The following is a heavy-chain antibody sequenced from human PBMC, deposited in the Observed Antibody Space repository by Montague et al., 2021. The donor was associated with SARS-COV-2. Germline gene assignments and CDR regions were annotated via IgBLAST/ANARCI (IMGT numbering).Heavy chain of an antibody. CDR2: IYSGDST. V-gene: IGHV3-66*01. CDR3: AARARYYYDMDV. J-gene: IGHJ6*02. Sequence: SLRLSCAASGFTVRSIYMSWIRQAPGKGLEWVSVIYSGDSTYYADSVKGRFTISRDNSKNTLYLQMNSLRAEDTAVYYCAARARYYYDMDVWGQGTTVTVSS. CDR1: GFTVRSIY.